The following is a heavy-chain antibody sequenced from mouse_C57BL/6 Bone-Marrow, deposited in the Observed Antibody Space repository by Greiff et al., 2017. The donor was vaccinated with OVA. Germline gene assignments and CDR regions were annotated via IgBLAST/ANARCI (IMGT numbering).Heavy chain of an antibody. CDR3: TYLLWLRRPYYYAMDY. D-gene: IGHD2-2*01. V-gene: IGHV1-15*01. CDR2: IDPETGGT. Sequence: QVQLQQSGAELVRPGASVTLSCKASGYTFTDYEMHWVKQTPVHGLEWIGAIDPETGGTAYNQKFKGKAILTADKSSSTAYMELRSLTSGDSAVYYCTYLLWLRRPYYYAMDYWGQGTSVTVSS. J-gene: IGHJ4*01. CDR1: GYTFTDYE.